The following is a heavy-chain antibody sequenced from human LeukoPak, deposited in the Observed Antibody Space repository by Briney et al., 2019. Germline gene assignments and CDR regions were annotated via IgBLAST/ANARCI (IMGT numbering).Heavy chain of an antibody. J-gene: IGHJ4*02. D-gene: IGHD2-15*01. V-gene: IGHV4-59*08. CDR1: GGSISNYY. Sequence: SETLSLTCTVSGGSISNYYWSWIRQPPGKGLEWIGYIYYSGSTNYNPSLKGRVTMSVDTSKNQFSLKLSSVTAADTAVYYCARLGCSGGSCYDDNWGQGTLVTVSS. CDR3: ARLGCSGGSCYDDN. CDR2: IYYSGST.